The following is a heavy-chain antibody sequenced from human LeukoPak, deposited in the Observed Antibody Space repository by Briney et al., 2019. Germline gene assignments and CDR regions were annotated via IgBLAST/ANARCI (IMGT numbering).Heavy chain of an antibody. V-gene: IGHV1-8*01. CDR3: ARDQRGGNDYNFDY. Sequence: ASVKVSCKASGYTFTSYDINWVRQATGQGLEWMGWMNPNSGNTGYAQKFQGRVTMTRNTSISTAYMELSSLRSEDTAVYYCARDQRGGNDYNFDYWGQGTLVTVSS. D-gene: IGHD4-23*01. CDR2: MNPNSGNT. CDR1: GYTFTSYD. J-gene: IGHJ4*02.